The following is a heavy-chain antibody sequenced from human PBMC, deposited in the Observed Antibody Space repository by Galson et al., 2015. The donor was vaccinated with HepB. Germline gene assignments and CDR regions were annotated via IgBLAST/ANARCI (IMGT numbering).Heavy chain of an antibody. D-gene: IGHD2/OR15-2a*01. CDR1: GFTVSSNY. CDR3: ARDLYEGDRIGPDAFDI. Sequence: SLRLSCAASGFTVSSNYMSWVRQAPGKGLEWVSVIYSGGSTYYADSVKGRFTISKDNSKNTLYLQMNSLRAEDTAVYYCARDLYEGDRIGPDAFDIWGQGTMVTVSS. CDR2: IYSGGST. J-gene: IGHJ3*02. V-gene: IGHV3-66*02.